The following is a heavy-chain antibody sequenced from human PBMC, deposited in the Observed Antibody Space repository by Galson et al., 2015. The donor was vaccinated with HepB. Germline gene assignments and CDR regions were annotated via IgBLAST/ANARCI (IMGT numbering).Heavy chain of an antibody. V-gene: IGHV6-1*01. D-gene: IGHD3-22*01. J-gene: IGHJ3*02. CDR3: AREVDTMIVVVIGTYDAFDI. CDR2: TYYRSKWYN. Sequence: CAISGDSVSSNSAAWNWIRQSPSRGLEWLGRTYYRSKWYNDYAVSVKSRITINPDTSKNQFSLQLNSVTPEDTAVYYCAREVDTMIVVVIGTYDAFDIWGQGTMVTVSS. CDR1: GDSVSSNSAA.